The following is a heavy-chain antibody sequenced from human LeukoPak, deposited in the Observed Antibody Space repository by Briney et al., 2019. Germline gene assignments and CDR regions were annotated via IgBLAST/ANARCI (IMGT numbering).Heavy chain of an antibody. J-gene: IGHJ4*02. V-gene: IGHV3-21*01. CDR2: ISSSSSYI. CDR3: ARDRSGWSKFDY. D-gene: IGHD6-19*01. CDR1: GFTFSSYS. Sequence: PGGSLRLSCAASGFTFSSYSMNWVRQAPGKGLEWVSSISSSSSYISYADSVKGRFTISRDNAKNSLYLQMNSLRAEDKAVYYCARDRSGWSKFDYWGQGTLVTVSS.